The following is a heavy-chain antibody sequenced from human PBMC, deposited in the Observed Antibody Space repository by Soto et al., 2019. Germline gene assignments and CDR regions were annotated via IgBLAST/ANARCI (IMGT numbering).Heavy chain of an antibody. J-gene: IGHJ6*02. CDR1: GYTFTSYD. Sequence: ASVKVSCKASGYTFTSYDINWVRQATGQGLERMGWMNPNSGNTGYAQKIQGRVTMTRNTSISTAYIEQSSLRSEDTAVYYCVRGRLGGYVPYYYYGMDVWG. D-gene: IGHD5-12*01. V-gene: IGHV1-8*01. CDR3: VRGRLGGYVPYYYYGMDV. CDR2: MNPNSGNT.